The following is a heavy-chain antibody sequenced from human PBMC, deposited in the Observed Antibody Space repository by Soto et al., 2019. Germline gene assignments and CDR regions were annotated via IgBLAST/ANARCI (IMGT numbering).Heavy chain of an antibody. CDR1: GGSVSSGSYY. J-gene: IGHJ4*02. V-gene: IGHV4-61*01. CDR3: ARAYFGETYYFDY. D-gene: IGHD3-10*01. Sequence: QVQLQESGPGLVKPSETLSLTCTVSGGSVSSGSYYWSWIRQPPGKGLEWIGYIYYSGSTNYNPSLKRLVTISVDTSKNQFSLKLSSVTAADTAVYYCARAYFGETYYFDYWGQGTLVTVSS. CDR2: IYYSGST.